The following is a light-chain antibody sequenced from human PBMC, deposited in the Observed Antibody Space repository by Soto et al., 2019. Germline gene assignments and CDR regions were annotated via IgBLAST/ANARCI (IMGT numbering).Light chain of an antibody. Sequence: QSVLTQPPSVSAAPGQKVTISCSGSSSNIENNYVSWYRQLPGTAPTLLIYEDNKRPSGIPDRFSGSKSGTSATLGITGLETGDEADYYCATWDGSLSGGVFGTGTKVTVL. CDR2: EDN. CDR1: SSNIENNY. J-gene: IGLJ1*01. V-gene: IGLV1-51*02. CDR3: ATWDGSLSGGV.